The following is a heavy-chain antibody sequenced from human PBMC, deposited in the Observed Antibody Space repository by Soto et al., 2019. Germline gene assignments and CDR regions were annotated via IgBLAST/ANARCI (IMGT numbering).Heavy chain of an antibody. CDR3: ATGLAAAGPFDS. CDR1: GFTFSSSA. CDR2: ISGSGGTT. Sequence: EVPLLESGGGLVQPGGSLRLSCAASGFTFSSSAMSWVRQAPGKGLEWVSLISGSGGTTFFADSVKGRFTMSRDNFKNTLYVQMNSLRVEDTAVYYCATGLAAAGPFDSWGQGTLVTVSS. V-gene: IGHV3-23*01. J-gene: IGHJ4*02. D-gene: IGHD6-13*01.